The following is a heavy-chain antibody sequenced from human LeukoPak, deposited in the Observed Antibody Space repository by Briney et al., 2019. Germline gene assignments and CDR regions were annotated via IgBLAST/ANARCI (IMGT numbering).Heavy chain of an antibody. J-gene: IGHJ5*02. CDR3: ARGLPLGYYDSSGPSDWFDP. V-gene: IGHV4-4*07. CDR1: GGSISSYY. D-gene: IGHD3-22*01. CDR2: IYTSGST. Sequence: SETLSLTCTASGGSISSYYWSWIRQPAGKGLEWIGRIYTSGSTNYNPSLKSRVTMSVDTSKNQFSLKLSSVTAADTAVYYCARGLPLGYYDSSGPSDWFDPWGQGTLVTVSS.